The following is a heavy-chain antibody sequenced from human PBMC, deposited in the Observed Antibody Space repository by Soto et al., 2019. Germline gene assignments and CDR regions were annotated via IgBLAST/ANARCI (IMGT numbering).Heavy chain of an antibody. Sequence: GESLKISCKGSGYSFTSYWIGWVRQMPGKGLEWLGIIYPGDSDTRYSPSFQGQVTISADKSISTAYLQWSSLKASDTAMYYCARQDIVVVPAASSYYYYGMDVWGQGTTVTVS. CDR2: IYPGDSDT. CDR1: GYSFTSYW. CDR3: ARQDIVVVPAASSYYYYGMDV. D-gene: IGHD2-2*01. J-gene: IGHJ6*02. V-gene: IGHV5-51*01.